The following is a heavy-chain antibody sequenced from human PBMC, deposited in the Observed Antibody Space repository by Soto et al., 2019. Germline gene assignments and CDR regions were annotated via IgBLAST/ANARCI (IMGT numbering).Heavy chain of an antibody. CDR1: GFTFNNAW. CDR2: IRSKADGGTT. Sequence: DVQLVESGGGLVKPGGSLRLSCAASGFTFNNAWMNWVRQAPGKGLGWVGRIRSKADGGTTDYAAPVKDRLTISSDDTKNTLHLQMNSLKTEDTAVYYCTTEPDYSNYFEYWGQGTLVTVSS. J-gene: IGHJ4*02. V-gene: IGHV3-15*07. CDR3: TTEPDYSNYFEY. D-gene: IGHD4-4*01.